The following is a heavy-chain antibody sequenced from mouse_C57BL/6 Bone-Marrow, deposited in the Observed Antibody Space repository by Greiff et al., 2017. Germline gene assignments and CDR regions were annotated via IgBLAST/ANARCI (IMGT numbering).Heavy chain of an antibody. CDR2: IHPNSGSN. CDR3: ARDPTGVYFFDY. Sequence: QVQLQQPGAELVNPGASVKLSCKASGYTFTSYWMHWVKQRPGQGLEWIGMIHPNSGSNNYNEKFKSKATLTVDKSSSTAYMQLSSLTSEDSAVYYCARDPTGVYFFDYWGQGTTLTVSS. J-gene: IGHJ2*01. D-gene: IGHD2-10*01. V-gene: IGHV1-64*01. CDR1: GYTFTSYW.